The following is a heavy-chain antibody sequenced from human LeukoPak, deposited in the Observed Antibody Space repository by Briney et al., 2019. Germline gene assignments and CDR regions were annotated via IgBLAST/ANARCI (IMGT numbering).Heavy chain of an antibody. Sequence: GGSLRLSCAASVFTFSSYAMSWVRQAPGKGLEWVSGISASGGVTNYADSVKGRFTVSRDNSKNTLYLQMNSLRAEDTAVYYCAKDPRLPVFLWGQGTLVTVSS. CDR1: VFTFSSYA. J-gene: IGHJ4*02. CDR2: ISASGGVT. CDR3: AKDPRLPVFL. D-gene: IGHD2-2*01. V-gene: IGHV3-23*01.